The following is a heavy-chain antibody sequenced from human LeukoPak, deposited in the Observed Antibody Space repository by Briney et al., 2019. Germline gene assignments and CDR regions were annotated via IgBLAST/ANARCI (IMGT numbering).Heavy chain of an antibody. CDR1: GYTFTSYD. D-gene: IGHD4-23*01. Sequence: ASVKVSCKASGYTFTSYDINWVRQATGQGLEWMGWMNPNGGNTGYAQKSQGRVTITRNTSISTAYMELSSLRSEDTAVYYCARNYGGNPGGVGYYYYMDVWGKGTTVTVSS. CDR2: MNPNGGNT. J-gene: IGHJ6*03. V-gene: IGHV1-8*03. CDR3: ARNYGGNPGGVGYYYYMDV.